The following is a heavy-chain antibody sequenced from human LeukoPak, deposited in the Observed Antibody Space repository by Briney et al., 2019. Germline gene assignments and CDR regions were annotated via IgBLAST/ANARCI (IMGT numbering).Heavy chain of an antibody. CDR1: GFTFGNYW. V-gene: IGHV3-74*01. D-gene: IGHD3-10*01. CDR2: LNGDGTTA. J-gene: IGHJ5*02. Sequence: GGSLRLSCAGSGFTFGNYWIHWVRQAPGQGLVWLSRLNGDGTTATYADSVKDRFTISRDNAKKTLYLQLTSLRAEDTAVYFCARDPGVRGVYYNYFDPWGQGTLVTVSS. CDR3: ARDPGVRGVYYNYFDP.